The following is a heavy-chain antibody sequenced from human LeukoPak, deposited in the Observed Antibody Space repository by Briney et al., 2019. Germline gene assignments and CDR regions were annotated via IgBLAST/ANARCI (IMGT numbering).Heavy chain of an antibody. CDR1: GGSISSGSYY. V-gene: IGHV4-61*02. Sequence: PSQTLSLTCTVSGGSISSGSYYWSWIRQPAGKGLEWIGRIYTSGSTNYNPSLKSRVTISVDTSKYQFSLKLSSVTAADTAVYYCARGYYDSSGYHNWFDPWGQGTLVTVSS. CDR2: IYTSGST. J-gene: IGHJ5*02. D-gene: IGHD3-22*01. CDR3: ARGYYDSSGYHNWFDP.